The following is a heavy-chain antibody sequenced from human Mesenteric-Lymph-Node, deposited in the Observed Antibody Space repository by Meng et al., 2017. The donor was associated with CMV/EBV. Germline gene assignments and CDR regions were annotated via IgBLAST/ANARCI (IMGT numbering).Heavy chain of an antibody. CDR1: GFSLSTSGVG. Sequence: QITLKESGPTLVKPTQTLTLTCTVPGFSLSTSGVGVGWIRQPPGKALEWLALIYWDDDKRYSPSLKSRLTITKDTSKNQVVLTMTNMDPVDTATYYCAHSSGIAAAGPFYFDYWGQGTLVTVSS. D-gene: IGHD6-13*01. V-gene: IGHV2-5*02. CDR2: IYWDDDK. J-gene: IGHJ4*02. CDR3: AHSSGIAAAGPFYFDY.